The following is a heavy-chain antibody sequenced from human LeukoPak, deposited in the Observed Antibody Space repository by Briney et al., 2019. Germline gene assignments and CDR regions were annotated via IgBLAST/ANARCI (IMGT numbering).Heavy chain of an antibody. V-gene: IGHV4-61*05. CDR2: IYYSGST. CDR1: GGSISSSGYY. CDR3: ARLQVHCGGDCYTRWFDP. Sequence: SETLSLTCTVSGGSISSSGYYWGWVRQPPGKGLEWVAYIYYSGSTKYNPSLKSRVTISLDRSKNQFSLKLRSVTAADTAVYYCARLQVHCGGDCYTRWFDPWGQGTLVTVSS. J-gene: IGHJ5*02. D-gene: IGHD2-21*02.